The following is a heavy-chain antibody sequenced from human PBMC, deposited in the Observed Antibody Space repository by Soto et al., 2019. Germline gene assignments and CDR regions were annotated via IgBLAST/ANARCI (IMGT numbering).Heavy chain of an antibody. D-gene: IGHD3-16*01. CDR2: IYSGGST. CDR1: EFTVSSNH. J-gene: IGHJ4*02. V-gene: IGHV3-53*01. CDR3: ASQSTYTFDY. Sequence: GGSLRLSCAASEFTVSSNHMRWVRQDPGKGLEWVSVIYSGGSTYYAYSVKGRFTISRDHSENTLYLQMNSLRADDSAFYYCASQSTYTFDYWCQATRVIVSS.